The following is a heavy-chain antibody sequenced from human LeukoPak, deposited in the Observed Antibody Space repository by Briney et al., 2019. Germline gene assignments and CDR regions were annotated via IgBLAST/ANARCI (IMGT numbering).Heavy chain of an antibody. Sequence: GASVKVSCKASGFTFTSSAVQWVRQARGQRLEWIGWIVVGSGNTNYAQKFQERVTITRDMSTSTAYMGLSSLRSEDTAVYYCAATPLFGSGWKRVDYWGQGTLVTVSS. J-gene: IGHJ4*02. V-gene: IGHV1-58*01. CDR2: IVVGSGNT. CDR3: AATPLFGSGWKRVDY. CDR1: GFTFTSSA. D-gene: IGHD6-19*01.